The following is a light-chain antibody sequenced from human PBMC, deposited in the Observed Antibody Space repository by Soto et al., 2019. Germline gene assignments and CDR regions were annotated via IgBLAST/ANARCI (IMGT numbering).Light chain of an antibody. CDR2: AAS. CDR3: QHSTTWT. J-gene: IGKJ1*01. V-gene: IGKV1-39*01. Sequence: DIQMTQSPSTLSASVGDRVTITCRASQTISNWLAWYQQKPGKAPKLLIYAASSLQSGVPSRFSGSGSETDFTLTISSLQPEDFATYSCQHSTTWTFGQGTKVDIK. CDR1: QTISNW.